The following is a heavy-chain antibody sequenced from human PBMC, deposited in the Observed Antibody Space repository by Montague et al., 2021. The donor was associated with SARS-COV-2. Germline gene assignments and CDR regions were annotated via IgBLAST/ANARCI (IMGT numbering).Heavy chain of an antibody. V-gene: IGHV4-59*01. CDR2: IFYSGST. D-gene: IGHD6-25*01. CDR3: VRVGVSSGWSFFDY. CDR1: GGSISSYY. Sequence: SETLSLTCTVSGGSISSYYWSWIRQPPGKGLEWIGYIFYSGSTNYNPSLKSRVTISVDTSKNQFSLRLRSVTAADTAVYYCVRVGVSSGWSFFDYWGQGTLVTVSS. J-gene: IGHJ4*02.